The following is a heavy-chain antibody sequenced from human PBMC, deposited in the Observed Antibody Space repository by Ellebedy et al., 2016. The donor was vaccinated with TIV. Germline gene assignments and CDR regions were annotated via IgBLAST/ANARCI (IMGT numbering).Heavy chain of an antibody. CDR3: ATSREHCSGYTCDRPVDV. Sequence: GGSLRLSCAASGFTFSSYAMHWVRQAPGEGLEWLAVIAYSGTHEYYADSVKGRFTISRDNSKNTLYLQINSLGVEDTAVYYCATSREHCSGYTCDRPVDVWGKGATVTVSS. CDR2: IAYSGTHE. V-gene: IGHV3-30*04. CDR1: GFTFSSYA. D-gene: IGHD2-15*01. J-gene: IGHJ6*03.